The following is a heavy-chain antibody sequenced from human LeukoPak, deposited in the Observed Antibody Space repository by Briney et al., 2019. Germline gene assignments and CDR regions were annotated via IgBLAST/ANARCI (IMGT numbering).Heavy chain of an antibody. CDR1: GFTFSSYA. Sequence: GGSLRLSCAASGFTFSSYAMSWVRQAPGKGLEWVSAISGSGGSTYYADSVKGRFTISRDNSKNTLYLQMNSLRAEDTAVYYCAKDRKRWLPRESWFDPWGQGTLVTVSS. V-gene: IGHV3-23*01. CDR3: AKDRKRWLPRESWFDP. D-gene: IGHD6-19*01. J-gene: IGHJ5*02. CDR2: ISGSGGST.